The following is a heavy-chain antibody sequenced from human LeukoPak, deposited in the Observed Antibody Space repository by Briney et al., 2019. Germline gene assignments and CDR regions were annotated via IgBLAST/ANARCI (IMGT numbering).Heavy chain of an antibody. CDR3: AGEYSRGTTHFDY. D-gene: IGHD6-13*01. V-gene: IGHV4-59*01. CDR1: GGSISGYY. J-gene: IGHJ4*02. Sequence: SETLSLTCTVSGGSISGYYWSWIRQPPGKGLEWIGYIYYSGSTNYNPSLKSRVTISVDTSKNQFSLKLSSVTAADTAVYYCAGEYSRGTTHFDYWGQGTLVTVSS. CDR2: IYYSGST.